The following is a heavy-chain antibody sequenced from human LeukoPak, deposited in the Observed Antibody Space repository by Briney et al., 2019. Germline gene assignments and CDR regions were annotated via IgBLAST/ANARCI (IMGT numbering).Heavy chain of an antibody. CDR1: GFTFDDYA. Sequence: GGSLRLSCAASGFTFDDYAMHWVRQAPGKGLEWVSGISWNSGSIGYADSVKGRFTISRDNAKNSLYLQMNSLGAEDMALYYCAKADRGVIISGFDYWGQGTLVTVSS. CDR3: AKADRGVIISGFDY. D-gene: IGHD3-10*01. J-gene: IGHJ4*02. CDR2: ISWNSGSI. V-gene: IGHV3-9*03.